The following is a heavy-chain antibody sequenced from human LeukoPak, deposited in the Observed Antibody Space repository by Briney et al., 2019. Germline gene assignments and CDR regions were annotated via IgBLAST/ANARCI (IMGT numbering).Heavy chain of an antibody. J-gene: IGHJ4*02. CDR3: ARDLDYDILTGYYRGVDFDY. CDR2: ISAYNGNT. Sequence: GSVKVSCNASGYTFTSYGISWVRQTPGQGLEWMGWISAYNGNTNYAQKLQGRVTMTTDTSTSTAYMEMRSLRSDDTAVYYCARDLDYDILTGYYRGVDFDYWGQGTLVTVSS. CDR1: GYTFTSYG. V-gene: IGHV1-18*01. D-gene: IGHD3-9*01.